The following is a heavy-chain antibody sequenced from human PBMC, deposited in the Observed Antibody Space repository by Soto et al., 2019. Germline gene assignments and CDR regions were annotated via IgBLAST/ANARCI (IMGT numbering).Heavy chain of an antibody. D-gene: IGHD4-17*01. CDR3: ASPTEQNYYYYMDV. CDR2: IYSGGST. Sequence: PGGSLRLSCAASGFTVSSNYMSWVRQAPGKGLEWVSVIYSGGSTYYADSVKGRFTISRDNSKNTLYLQMNSLRAEDTAVYYCASPTEQNYYYYMDVWGKGTTVTVSS. V-gene: IGHV3-66*01. CDR1: GFTVSSNY. J-gene: IGHJ6*03.